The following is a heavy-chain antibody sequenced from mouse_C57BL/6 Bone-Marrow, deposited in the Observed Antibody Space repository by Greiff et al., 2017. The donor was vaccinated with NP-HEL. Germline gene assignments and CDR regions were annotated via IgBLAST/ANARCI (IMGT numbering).Heavy chain of an antibody. J-gene: IGHJ4*01. CDR1: GFNIKDDY. CDR2: IDPENGDT. Sequence: EVKLQQSGAELVRPGASVKLSCTASGFNIKDDYMHWVKQRPDQGREWIGWIDPENGDTEYASQFQGKAPRTADTSSNTAYRQLSSLTSEDTAVYDCTTFLRDYARDYWGQGTSVTVSS. V-gene: IGHV14-4*01. D-gene: IGHD1-1*01. CDR3: TTFLRDYARDY.